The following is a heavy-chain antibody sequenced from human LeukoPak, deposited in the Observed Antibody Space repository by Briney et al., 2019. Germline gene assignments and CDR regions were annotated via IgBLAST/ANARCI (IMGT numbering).Heavy chain of an antibody. V-gene: IGHV3-30*02. D-gene: IGHD3-10*01. CDR3: AKDQAITMVRGVIIY. Sequence: GGSLRLSCAASGFTFSSYGMHWVRQAPGKGLEWVAFIRYDGSNKYYADSVKGRFTISRDNSKNTLYLQMNSLRAEDTAVYYCAKDQAITMVRGVIIYWGQGTLVTVSS. J-gene: IGHJ4*02. CDR1: GFTFSSYG. CDR2: IRYDGSNK.